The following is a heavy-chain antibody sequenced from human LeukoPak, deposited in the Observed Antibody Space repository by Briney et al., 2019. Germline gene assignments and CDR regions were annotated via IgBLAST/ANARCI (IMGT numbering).Heavy chain of an antibody. J-gene: IGHJ1*01. V-gene: IGHV4-59*01. D-gene: IGHD2-15*01. CDR2: IYYSGST. CDR1: GGSISSYY. Sequence: PSETLPLTCTVSGGSISSYYWSWIRQPPGKGLEWIGYIYYSGSTNYNPSLKSRVTISVDTSKNQFSLKLSSVTAADTAVYYCARDARYCSGGSCSRTGPFQHWGQGTLVTVSS. CDR3: ARDARYCSGGSCSRTGPFQH.